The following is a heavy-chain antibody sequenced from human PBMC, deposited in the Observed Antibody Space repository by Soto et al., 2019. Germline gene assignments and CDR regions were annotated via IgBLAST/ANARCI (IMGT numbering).Heavy chain of an antibody. CDR3: ARILRGLTFCGVAHPGYY. D-gene: IGHD3-3*01. V-gene: IGHV1-3*04. Sequence: ASVKVSCKASGYPFSNYNIHWVRQAPGRGLEWMGWINTGNGDTRYSQKVQGRVSITSDQSANTAYMELSSLESEDTAVYYCARILRGLTFCGVAHPGYYWGQGTPVTVSS. J-gene: IGHJ4*02. CDR1: GYPFSNYN. CDR2: INTGNGDT.